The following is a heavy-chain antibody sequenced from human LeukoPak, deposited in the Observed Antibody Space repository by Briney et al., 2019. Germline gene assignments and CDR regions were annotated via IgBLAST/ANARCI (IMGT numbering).Heavy chain of an antibody. Sequence: PSETLSLTCTVSGGSISSSSYYWGWIRQPPGKGLEWIGSIYYSGSTCYNPSLKSRVTISVDTSKNQFSLKLSSVTAADTAVYYCARQGYSSGWYGDYWGQGTLVTVSS. CDR2: IYYSGST. CDR3: ARQGYSSGWYGDY. CDR1: GGSISSSSYY. D-gene: IGHD6-19*01. V-gene: IGHV4-39*01. J-gene: IGHJ4*02.